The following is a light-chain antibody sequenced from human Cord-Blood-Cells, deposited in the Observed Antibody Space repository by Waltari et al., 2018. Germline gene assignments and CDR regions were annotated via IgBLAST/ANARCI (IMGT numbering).Light chain of an antibody. Sequence: QSVLTQPPSASGTPGQRVTISCSGSSSNIGSNTVNWYQQLPGTAPKLLIDRNKQRPLGVPSRFTGSKSGTSASLAISGLQSEDEADYYCAACDDSLNGRYVFGTGTKVTVL. CDR1: SSNIGSNT. CDR3: AACDDSLNGRYV. CDR2: RNK. J-gene: IGLJ1*01. V-gene: IGLV1-44*01.